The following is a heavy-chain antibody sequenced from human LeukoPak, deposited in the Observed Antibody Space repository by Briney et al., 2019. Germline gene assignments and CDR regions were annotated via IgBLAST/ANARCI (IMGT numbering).Heavy chain of an antibody. J-gene: IGHJ1*01. CDR1: GYTFTGYY. CDR2: INPNSGGT. D-gene: IGHD3-3*01. CDR3: ARDGLYYDFWSGYQNFQH. V-gene: IGHV1-2*02. Sequence: ASVKVSCKASGYTFTGYYMHWVRQAPGQGLEWMGWINPNSGGTNYAQKFQGRVTMTRDTSISTAYMELSRLRSDDTAVYYCARDGLYYDFWSGYQNFQHWGQGTLVTVSS.